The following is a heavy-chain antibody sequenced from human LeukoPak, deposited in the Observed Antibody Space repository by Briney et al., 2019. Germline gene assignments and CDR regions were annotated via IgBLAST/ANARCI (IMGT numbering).Heavy chain of an antibody. CDR3: ARGESNFYGMDV. CDR1: GYTFTNYY. CDR2: INPSGGGT. Sequence: ASVKVSCKASGYTFTNYYMHWVRQAPGQGLEWRGVINPSGGGTSFAQTFQGTVTMTRDTSTTTVYVEMSSLRSEDTAVYYCARGESNFYGMDVWGQGTAIIVSS. D-gene: IGHD1-1*01. V-gene: IGHV1-46*01. J-gene: IGHJ6*02.